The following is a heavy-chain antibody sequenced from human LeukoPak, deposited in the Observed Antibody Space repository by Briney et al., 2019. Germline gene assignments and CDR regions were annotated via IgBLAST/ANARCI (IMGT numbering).Heavy chain of an antibody. V-gene: IGHV4-39*02. CDR3: AREWAGLGSYYADY. Sequence: SETLSLTCTVSGGSISGSSYYWGWIRQPPGKGLEWIGSIYYSGSTYYNPSLKSRVTISVDTSKNQFSLKLGSVTAADTAVYYCAREWAGLGSYYADYRGQGTLVTVSS. CDR1: GGSISGSSYY. D-gene: IGHD3-10*01. J-gene: IGHJ4*02. CDR2: IYYSGST.